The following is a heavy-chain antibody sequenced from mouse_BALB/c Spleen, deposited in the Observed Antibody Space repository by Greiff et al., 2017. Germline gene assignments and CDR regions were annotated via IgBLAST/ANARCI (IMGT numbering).Heavy chain of an antibody. Sequence: VQLQQSGPELVKPGASVKISCKASGYTFTDYNMHWVKQSHGKSLEWIGYIYPYNGGTGYNQKFKSKATLTVDNSSSTAYMELRSLTSEDSAVYYCARRELGRGYFDYWGQGTTLTVSS. J-gene: IGHJ2*01. CDR3: ARRELGRGYFDY. CDR2: IYPYNGGT. V-gene: IGHV1S29*02. D-gene: IGHD4-1*01. CDR1: GYTFTDYN.